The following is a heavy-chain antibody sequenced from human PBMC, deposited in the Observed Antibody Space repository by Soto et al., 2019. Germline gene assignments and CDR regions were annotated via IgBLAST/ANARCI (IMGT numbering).Heavy chain of an antibody. J-gene: IGHJ4*02. V-gene: IGHV3-30*18. CDR3: AKASYMLTAAASDFDY. CDR2: ISYDGSNK. Sequence: PGGSLRLSCAASGFTFSSYGMHWVRQAPGKGLEWVAVISYDGSNKYYADSVKGRFTISRDNSKNTLYLQMNSLRAEDTAVYYCAKASYMLTAAASDFDYWGQGTLVTVSS. CDR1: GFTFSSYG. D-gene: IGHD6-13*01.